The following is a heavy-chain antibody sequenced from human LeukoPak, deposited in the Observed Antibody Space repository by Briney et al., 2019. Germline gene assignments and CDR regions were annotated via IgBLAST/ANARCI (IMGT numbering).Heavy chain of an antibody. Sequence: PWGSLCCSAAAYGFTFSIFWMHCTGQAPGKGLEWVANIKLDGTEKYYVDFVKGRFTISRDNAKNSLYLQMNSLRAEDTALYYCTRDRAGGDWGQGTLVTVSS. CDR1: GFTFSIFW. D-gene: IGHD3-10*01. J-gene: IGHJ1*01. CDR3: TRDRAGGD. CDR2: IKLDGTEK. V-gene: IGHV3-7*04.